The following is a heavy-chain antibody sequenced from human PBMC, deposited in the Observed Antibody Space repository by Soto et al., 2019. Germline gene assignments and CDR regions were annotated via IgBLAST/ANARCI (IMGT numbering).Heavy chain of an antibody. J-gene: IGHJ3*02. CDR3: AKDSVITMIVVAPPNAFDI. V-gene: IGHV3-23*01. CDR1: GFTFSSYA. CDR2: ISGSGGST. D-gene: IGHD3-22*01. Sequence: EVQLLESGGGLVQPGGSLRLSCAASGFTFSSYAMSWVRQAPGKGLEWVSAISGSGGSTYYADSVKGRFTISRDNSKNTLYLQMNSLRAEDTAVYYCAKDSVITMIVVAPPNAFDIWGRGTMVTVSS.